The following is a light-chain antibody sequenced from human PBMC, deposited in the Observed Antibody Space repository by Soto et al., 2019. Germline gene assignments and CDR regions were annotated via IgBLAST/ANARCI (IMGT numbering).Light chain of an antibody. Sequence: ETVLTQSPGTLSLSPGERATLSCWASQSVNSYYLAWYQQKPGQAPRLLIYSASSRATGIPDRFSGSGSGTDFTLPISRLEPEDFAVYYCQQYGSSPKTFGQGTKVEIK. J-gene: IGKJ1*01. V-gene: IGKV3-20*01. CDR2: SAS. CDR1: QSVNSYY. CDR3: QQYGSSPKT.